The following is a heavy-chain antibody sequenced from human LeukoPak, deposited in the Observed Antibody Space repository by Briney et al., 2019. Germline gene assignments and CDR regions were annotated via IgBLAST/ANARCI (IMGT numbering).Heavy chain of an antibody. J-gene: IGHJ6*02. V-gene: IGHV4-59*01. Sequence: SEALSLTCTVSGGSISSYYWSWIRQPPGKGLEWIGYIYDSGSTNYNPSLKSRVTISVDTSKNQFSLKLSSVTAADTAVYYCARGGSGYDSFYYYGMDVWGQGTTVTVSS. CDR2: IYDSGST. CDR3: ARGGSGYDSFYYYGMDV. D-gene: IGHD5-12*01. CDR1: GGSISSYY.